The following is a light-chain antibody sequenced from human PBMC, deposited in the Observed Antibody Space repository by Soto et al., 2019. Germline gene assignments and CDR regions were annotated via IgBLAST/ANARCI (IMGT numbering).Light chain of an antibody. J-gene: IGLJ3*02. V-gene: IGLV2-11*01. CDR3: CSYAGSYITWV. CDR2: DVN. Sequence: QSVLTQPRSVSGSPGQSVTISCTGTDSDVGAYNFVSWYQQHPGKAPKLIIYDVNQRPSGVPARFSGSKSGNTASLTISGLQAEDEADFHCCSYAGSYITWVFGGGTKLTVL. CDR1: DSDVGAYNF.